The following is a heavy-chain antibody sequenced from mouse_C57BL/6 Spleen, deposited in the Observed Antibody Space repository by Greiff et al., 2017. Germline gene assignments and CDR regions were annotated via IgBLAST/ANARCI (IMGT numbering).Heavy chain of an antibody. CDR2: ISSGSSTI. CDR3: ARRTFAY. Sequence: EVQGVESGGGLVKPGGSLKLSCAASGFTFSDYGMHWVRQAPEKGLVWVAYISSGSSTIYYADTVKGRFTISRDNAKNTLFLQMTSLRSEDTAMYYCARRTFAYWGQGTLVTVSA. CDR1: GFTFSDYG. V-gene: IGHV5-17*01. J-gene: IGHJ3*01.